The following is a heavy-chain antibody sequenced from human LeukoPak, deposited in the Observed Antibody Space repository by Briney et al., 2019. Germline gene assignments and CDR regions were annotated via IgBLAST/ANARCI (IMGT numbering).Heavy chain of an antibody. Sequence: GGTLRLSCAASGFTFSSYSMNWVRQASGKGLEWVSSISSSSSYIYYADSVKGRFTISRDNAKNSLYVQMNSLRAEDTAVYYCASSPGGSYHFDYWGQGTLVTVSS. CDR1: GFTFSSYS. J-gene: IGHJ4*02. V-gene: IGHV3-21*01. CDR3: ASSPGGSYHFDY. CDR2: ISSSSSYI. D-gene: IGHD1-26*01.